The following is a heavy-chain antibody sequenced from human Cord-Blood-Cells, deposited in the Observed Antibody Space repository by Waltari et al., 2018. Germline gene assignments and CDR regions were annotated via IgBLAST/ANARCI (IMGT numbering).Heavy chain of an antibody. CDR1: GFPFSGSA. D-gene: IGHD6-13*01. CDR3: TRQKAAAGKYYYYYMDV. Sequence: EVQLVESGGGLVQPGGSLKLSCAASGFPFSGSAMHWVRQASGKGLEWVGRIRSKANSYATAYAASVKGRFTISRDDSKNTAYLQMNSLKTEDTAVYYCTRQKAAAGKYYYYYMDVWGKGTTVTVSS. V-gene: IGHV3-73*02. CDR2: IRSKANSYAT. J-gene: IGHJ6*03.